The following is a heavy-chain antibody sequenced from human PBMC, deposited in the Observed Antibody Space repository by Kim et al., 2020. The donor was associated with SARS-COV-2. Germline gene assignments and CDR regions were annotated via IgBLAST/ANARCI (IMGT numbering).Heavy chain of an antibody. V-gene: IGHV3-7*01. D-gene: IGHD1-20*01. CDR3: ARFCITGAIDY. CDR2: GK. J-gene: IGHJ4*02. Sequence: GKYYVDSLKGRFTISRDNGENLLYLQMSSLRAEDTAVYSCARFCITGAIDYWGQGTLVTVSS.